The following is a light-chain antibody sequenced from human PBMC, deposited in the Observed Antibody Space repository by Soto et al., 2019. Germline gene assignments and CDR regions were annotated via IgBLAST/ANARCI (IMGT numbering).Light chain of an antibody. Sequence: EIVMTQSPATLSVSPGERATLSCRASQSVSSNLAWYQQKPGQAPRLLIYGASTRATGIPARFSGSGSGTEFTLTISSLQSEDFAFYYGQQYNNWPHTFGQGTKLEIK. CDR3: QQYNNWPHT. CDR2: GAS. V-gene: IGKV3-15*01. CDR1: QSVSSN. J-gene: IGKJ2*01.